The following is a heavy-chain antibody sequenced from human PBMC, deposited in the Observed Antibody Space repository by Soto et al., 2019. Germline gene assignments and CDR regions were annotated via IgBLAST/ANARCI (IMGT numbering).Heavy chain of an antibody. CDR1: GDSIGSTDSY. CDR3: ARGGSGWAEYFQH. D-gene: IGHD6-25*01. Sequence: QVQLQESGPGLVEPSQTLSLTCTVSGDSIGSTDSYWSWIRRPPGKGLEWIGYIYYTGGPFYNPSLKSRLTLSLETSNKQFPLTPTSVNAADTGMYYCARGGSGWAEYFQHWGQGTLVAVSS. V-gene: IGHV4-30-4*08. J-gene: IGHJ1*01. CDR2: IYYTGGP.